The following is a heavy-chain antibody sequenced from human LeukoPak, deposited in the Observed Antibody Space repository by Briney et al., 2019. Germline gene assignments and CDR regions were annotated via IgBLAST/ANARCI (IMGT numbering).Heavy chain of an antibody. CDR1: GGSISSSSYY. CDR2: IHYSGST. J-gene: IGHJ4*02. D-gene: IGHD4-23*01. CDR3: ARLYPDYGGNSLAFDY. Sequence: SETLSLTCTVSGGSISSSSYYWGWIRQPSGKGLEWIGSIHYSGSTYYNPSLKSRVTISVDTSKNQFSLKPSFVTAADTAVYYYARLYPDYGGNSLAFDYWGQGTLVTVSS. V-gene: IGHV4-39*01.